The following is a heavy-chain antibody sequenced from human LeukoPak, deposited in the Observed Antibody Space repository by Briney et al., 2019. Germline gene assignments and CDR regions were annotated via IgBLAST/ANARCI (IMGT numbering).Heavy chain of an antibody. CDR1: GFTFSSYS. D-gene: IGHD2-8*01. J-gene: IGHJ6*02. V-gene: IGHV3-48*01. Sequence: GGSLRLSCAASGFTFSSYSMNWVRQAPGKGLEWVSYISGSGSNIYYADSVKGRFTISRDSAKNSLYLQMSSLRAEDTAVYYCARGKMGYYGMDVWGQGTTVTVSS. CDR2: ISGSGSNI. CDR3: ARGKMGYYGMDV.